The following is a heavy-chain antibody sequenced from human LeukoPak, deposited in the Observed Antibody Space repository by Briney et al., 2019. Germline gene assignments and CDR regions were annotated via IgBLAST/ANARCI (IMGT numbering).Heavy chain of an antibody. CDR1: GFTFSSYA. D-gene: IGHD6-13*01. V-gene: IGHV3-23*01. CDR2: VSGGVGAT. CDR3: TKGGDFTNSWYYYGMDV. J-gene: IGHJ6*02. Sequence: GGSLRLSCAASGFTFSSYAMSWVRQAPGKGLEWVASVSGGVGATYYSDSVRGRFTISRDNSKKTVSLQLNSLRAEDTAVYYCTKGGDFTNSWYYYGMDVWGQGTTVIVSS.